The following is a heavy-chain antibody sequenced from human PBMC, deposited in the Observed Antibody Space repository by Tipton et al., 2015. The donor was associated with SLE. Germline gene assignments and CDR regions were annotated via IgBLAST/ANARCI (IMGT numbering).Heavy chain of an antibody. D-gene: IGHD1-1*01. V-gene: IGHV4-59*01. CDR3: ARENWNYYMDV. CDR1: GGSISSYY. Sequence: TLSLACTVSGGSISSYYWSWIRQPPGKGLEWIGYIYYSGSTNYNPSLKSRVTISVDTSKNQFSLKLSSVTAADTAVYYCARENWNYYMDVWGKGTTVTASS. CDR2: IYYSGST. J-gene: IGHJ6*03.